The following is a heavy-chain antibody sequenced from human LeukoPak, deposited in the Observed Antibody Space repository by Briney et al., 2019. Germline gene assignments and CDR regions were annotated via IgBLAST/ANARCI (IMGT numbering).Heavy chain of an antibody. CDR3: ASLRGYSYGLDH. J-gene: IGHJ4*02. D-gene: IGHD5-18*01. CDR2: IGTSGIST. Sequence: PGGALRLSCAASGFTFSSYAMHWVRPAPGKGQEYVSSIGTSGISTYYADSMKGRFTISRDNAKNSLYLQMNSLRAEDTAVYYCASLRGYSYGLDHWGQGTLVTVSS. V-gene: IGHV3-64*04. CDR1: GFTFSSYA.